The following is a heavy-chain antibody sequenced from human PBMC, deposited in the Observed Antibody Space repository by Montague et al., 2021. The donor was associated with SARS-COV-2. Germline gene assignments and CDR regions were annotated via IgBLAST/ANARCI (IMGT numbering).Heavy chain of an antibody. J-gene: IGHJ6*01. CDR2: TYYRSKWYN. V-gene: IGHV6-1*01. Sequence: CAISGDSVSSNSATWNWVRQSPSRGLEWLGRTYYRSKWYNDYAVSVRGRVTINPDTSKNQFSLQLNSVTPEDTAIYYCTSGREGNYNVMDVWGQGTTVTASS. CDR3: TSGREGNYNVMDV. D-gene: IGHD1-1*01. CDR1: GDSVSSNSAT.